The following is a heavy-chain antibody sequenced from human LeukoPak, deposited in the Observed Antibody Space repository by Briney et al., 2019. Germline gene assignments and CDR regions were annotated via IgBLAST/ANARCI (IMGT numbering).Heavy chain of an antibody. CDR3: ARDPEKAARPDAFDI. D-gene: IGHD6-6*01. V-gene: IGHV3-21*01. Sequence: GGSLRLSCAASGFTFSSYSMNWVRQAPGKGLEWFSSISSSSSYIYYADSVKGRFTISRDNAKNSLYLQMNSLRAEDTAVYYCARDPEKAARPDAFDIWGQGTMVTVSS. CDR2: ISSSSSYI. J-gene: IGHJ3*02. CDR1: GFTFSSYS.